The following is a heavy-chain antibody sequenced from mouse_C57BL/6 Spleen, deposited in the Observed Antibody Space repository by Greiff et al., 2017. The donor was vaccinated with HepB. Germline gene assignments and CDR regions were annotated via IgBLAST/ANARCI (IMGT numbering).Heavy chain of an antibody. D-gene: IGHD1-1*01. V-gene: IGHV1-39*01. CDR3: GREEEPTVVSN. Sequence: QLQESGPELVKPGASVKISCKASGYSFTDYNMTWVKQSNGKSLEWIGVINPNYGTTSYNQKFKGKATLTVDESSSTAYMQLNSLTSEDAAVYYYGREEEPTVVSNWGQGTSVTVSS. CDR1: GYSFTDYN. CDR2: INPNYGTT. J-gene: IGHJ4*01.